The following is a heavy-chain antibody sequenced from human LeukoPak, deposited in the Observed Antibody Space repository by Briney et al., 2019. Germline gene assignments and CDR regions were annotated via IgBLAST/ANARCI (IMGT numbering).Heavy chain of an antibody. J-gene: IGHJ6*03. CDR2: ISAYNGNT. V-gene: IGHV1-18*01. D-gene: IGHD1-1*01. CDR3: ARAGKVARKQPHYYYYYMDV. Sequence: ASVKVSCKASGYTFTSYGISWVRQAPGQGLEWMGWISAYNGNTNYAQELQGRVTMTTDTSTSTAYMELRSLRSDDTAVYYCARAGKVARKQPHYYYYYMDVRGKGTTVTVSS. CDR1: GYTFTSYG.